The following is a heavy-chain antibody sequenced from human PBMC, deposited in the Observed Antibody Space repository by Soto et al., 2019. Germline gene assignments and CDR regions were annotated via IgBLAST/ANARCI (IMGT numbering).Heavy chain of an antibody. CDR1: GGSISSSSYY. CDR3: ARHYDFWSGYYRSYYYYGMDV. CDR2: IYYSGST. D-gene: IGHD3-3*01. Sequence: SETLSLTCSVSGGSISSSSYYWGWIRQPPGKGLEWIGSIYYSGSTYYNPSLKSRVTISVDTSKNQFSLKLSSVTAADTAVYYCARHYDFWSGYYRSYYYYGMDVWGQGTTVTGSS. V-gene: IGHV4-39*01. J-gene: IGHJ6*02.